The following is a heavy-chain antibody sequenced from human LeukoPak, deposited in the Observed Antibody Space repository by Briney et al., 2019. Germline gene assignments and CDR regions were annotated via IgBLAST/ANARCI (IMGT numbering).Heavy chain of an antibody. CDR2: ISANNGET. CDR3: VRASTRAAATGYDP. J-gene: IGHJ5*02. CDR1: GYIFTNYG. Sequence: GASVKVSCRASGYIFTNYGITWVRQAPGQGLEWMSWISANNGETNFAQKFQGRVTMMTDSSTSTAYMELRSLTSDDTAVYYCVRASTRAAATGYDPWGQGSLVTVSS. V-gene: IGHV1-18*01. D-gene: IGHD6-13*01.